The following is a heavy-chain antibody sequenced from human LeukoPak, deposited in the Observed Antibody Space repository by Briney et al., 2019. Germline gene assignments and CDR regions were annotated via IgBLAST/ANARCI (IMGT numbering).Heavy chain of an antibody. D-gene: IGHD4-17*01. J-gene: IGHJ6*03. Sequence: GGSLRLSCAASGFTLSSYAMNWVRQAPGKGLEWVSAISGSGSAYYADSVKGRFTISRDNSKNTLYLQMNSLRAEDTAVYYCAKGGYGDHYYYYYYMDVWGKGTTVTISS. V-gene: IGHV3-23*01. CDR3: AKGGYGDHYYYYYYMDV. CDR1: GFTLSSYA. CDR2: ISGSGSA.